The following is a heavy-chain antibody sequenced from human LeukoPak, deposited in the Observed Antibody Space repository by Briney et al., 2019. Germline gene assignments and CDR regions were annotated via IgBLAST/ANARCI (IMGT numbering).Heavy chain of an antibody. J-gene: IGHJ5*02. CDR2: INPNSGGT. CDR1: GYTFTGYY. V-gene: IGHV1-2*02. D-gene: IGHD3-22*01. Sequence: ASVKVSCKASGYTFTGYYMHWVRQAPGQGLEWMGWINPNSGGTNYAQKFQGRVTMTRDTSISTAYMELSRLRSDDTAVYYCARGAPYYYDSSGSSMWFDPWGQGTLVTVSS. CDR3: ARGAPYYYDSSGSSMWFDP.